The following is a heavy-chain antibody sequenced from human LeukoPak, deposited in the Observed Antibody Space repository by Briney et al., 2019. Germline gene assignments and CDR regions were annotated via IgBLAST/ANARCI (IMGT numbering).Heavy chain of an antibody. CDR1: GYTFTGYY. Sequence: ASVKISCEASGYTFTGYYLRWVRQAPGQGLEWMGWINAKSGGTKYAQKYQGRGTMTGATSISTTYMELSMLGSEDTAVYYCASVSTGFGELLHQYFVYWGQGTLFTVSS. V-gene: IGHV1-2*02. CDR3: ASVSTGFGELLHQYFVY. CDR2: INAKSGGT. J-gene: IGHJ4*02. D-gene: IGHD3-10*01.